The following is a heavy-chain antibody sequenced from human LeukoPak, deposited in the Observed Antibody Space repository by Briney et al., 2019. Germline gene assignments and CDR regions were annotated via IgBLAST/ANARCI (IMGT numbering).Heavy chain of an antibody. J-gene: IGHJ5*02. D-gene: IGHD2-2*01. CDR2: INTYNGNT. Sequence: ASVKVSCKASGYTFTTYGICWVRQAPGQGLEWMGWINTYNGNTNYAQKVQGRVTMTTDTSTSTAYMELRSLRSGDTALYYCARDPGTRVVDPWGQGTLVTVSS. V-gene: IGHV1-18*01. CDR3: ARDPGTRVVDP. CDR1: GYTFTTYG.